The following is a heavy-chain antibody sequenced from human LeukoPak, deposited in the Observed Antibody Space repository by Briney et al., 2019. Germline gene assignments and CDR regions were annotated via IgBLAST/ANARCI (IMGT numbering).Heavy chain of an antibody. Sequence: KPSETLSLTCTVSGGSISSSSYYWGWIRQPPGKGLEGIGSIYYSGSTYYNPSLKSRVTISVNTSKNQLSLKLSSVTAADTAVYYCARGGYYYDSSGWYSWGQGTMVTVSS. CDR1: GGSISSSSYY. V-gene: IGHV4-39*01. D-gene: IGHD3-22*01. CDR2: IYYSGST. CDR3: ARGGYYYDSSGWYS. J-gene: IGHJ3*01.